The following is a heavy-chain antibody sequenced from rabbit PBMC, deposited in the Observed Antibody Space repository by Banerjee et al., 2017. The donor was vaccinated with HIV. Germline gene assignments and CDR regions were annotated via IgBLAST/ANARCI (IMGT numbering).Heavy chain of an antibody. D-gene: IGHD5-1*01. V-gene: IGHV1S45*01. J-gene: IGHJ4*01. Sequence: QEQLVESGGGLVQPEGSLTLTCTASGFSFSNSYWMYWVRQAPGKGLEWIASINTSSGNTVYANWAKGRFTISKTSSTTVTLQMTSLTAADTATYFCARHYVSYPSPCSLWGPGTLVTVS. CDR3: ARHYVSYPSPCSL. CDR1: GFSFSNSYW. CDR2: INTSSGNT.